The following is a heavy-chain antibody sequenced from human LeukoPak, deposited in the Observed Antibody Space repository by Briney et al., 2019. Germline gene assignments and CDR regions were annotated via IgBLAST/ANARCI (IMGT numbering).Heavy chain of an antibody. V-gene: IGHV3-21*04. D-gene: IGHD4-17*01. CDR1: GFTFSSYS. J-gene: IGHJ4*02. Sequence: GGSLRLSCAASGFTFSSYSMNWVRQAPGKGLEWVSSISSSSSYIYYADSVKGRFTISRDNAKNSLYLQMNSLRAEDTAVYYCARFVYDYGDYFLDYWGQGTLVTVSS. CDR2: ISSSSSYI. CDR3: ARFVYDYGDYFLDY.